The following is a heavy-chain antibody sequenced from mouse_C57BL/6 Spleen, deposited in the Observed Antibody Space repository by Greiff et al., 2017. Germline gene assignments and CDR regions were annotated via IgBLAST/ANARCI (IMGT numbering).Heavy chain of an antibody. CDR1: GYSITSGYY. D-gene: IGHD2-4*01. CDR3: ALDSDYLYFDY. CDR2: ISYDGSN. Sequence: EVQLQQSGPGLVKPSQSLSLTCSVTGYSITSGYYWNWIRQFPGNKLEWMGYISYDGSNNYNPSLKNRISITRDTSKNQFFLKLNSVTTEDTATYYCALDSDYLYFDYWGQGTTLTVSS. J-gene: IGHJ2*01. V-gene: IGHV3-6*01.